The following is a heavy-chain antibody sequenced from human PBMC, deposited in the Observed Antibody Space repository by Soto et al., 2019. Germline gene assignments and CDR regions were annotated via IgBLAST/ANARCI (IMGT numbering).Heavy chain of an antibody. Sequence: EVQQVESGGGLVKPGGSLRLSCAASGFTFSSYSMNWVRQAPGKGLEWVSSISSSSSYIYYADSVKGRFTISRDNAKNSLFLQMNSLRAEDTAVYYCARVVRYCSGGSCYFDYWGQGTLVTVSS. J-gene: IGHJ4*02. CDR1: GFTFSSYS. V-gene: IGHV3-21*01. CDR3: ARVVRYCSGGSCYFDY. D-gene: IGHD2-15*01. CDR2: ISSSSSYI.